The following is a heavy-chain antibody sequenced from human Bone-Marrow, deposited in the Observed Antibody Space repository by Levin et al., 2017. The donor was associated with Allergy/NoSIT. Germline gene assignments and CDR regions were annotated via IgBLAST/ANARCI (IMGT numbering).Heavy chain of an antibody. V-gene: IGHV4-30-4*01. CDR1: GDSISSGDSY. CDR2: IYFSGST. CDR3: ARVPIVGAKYIDY. J-gene: IGHJ4*02. Sequence: SETLSLTCTVSGDSISSGDSYWSWIRQPPGTGLEWIGYIYFSGSTYYNPSLKSRVTISVDTSKNQFSLKLSSVTAADTAVYYCARVPIVGAKYIDYWGQGTLVTVSS. D-gene: IGHD1-26*01.